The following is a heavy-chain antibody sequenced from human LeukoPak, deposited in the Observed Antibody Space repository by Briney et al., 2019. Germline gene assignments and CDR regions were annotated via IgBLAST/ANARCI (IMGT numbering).Heavy chain of an antibody. V-gene: IGHV1-46*01. Sequence: ASVKVSCKVSGYTLTELSMHWVRQAPGQGLEWMGIINPSGGSTSYAQKFQGRVTMTRDTSTSTVYMELSSLRSEDTAVYYCARRYSSGWQPFDYWGQGTLVTVSS. CDR2: INPSGGST. CDR3: ARRYSSGWQPFDY. CDR1: GYTLTELS. J-gene: IGHJ4*02. D-gene: IGHD6-19*01.